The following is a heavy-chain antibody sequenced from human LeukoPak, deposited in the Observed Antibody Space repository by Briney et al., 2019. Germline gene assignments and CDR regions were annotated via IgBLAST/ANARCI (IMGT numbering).Heavy chain of an antibody. J-gene: IGHJ4*02. V-gene: IGHV3-30*03. CDR2: ISYDGSNK. CDR1: GFTFSSHR. Sequence: AGGSLRLSCAASGFTFSSHRMSWVRQAPGKGLEWVAIISYDGSNKYYADSVKGRFTISRDNSKNTLYLQMNSLRAEDTAVYYCARDTDSWYFDYWGQGTLVTVSS. D-gene: IGHD6-13*01. CDR3: ARDTDSWYFDY.